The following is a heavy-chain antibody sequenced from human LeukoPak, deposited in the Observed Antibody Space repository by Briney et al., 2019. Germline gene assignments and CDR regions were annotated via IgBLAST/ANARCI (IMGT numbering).Heavy chain of an antibody. CDR1: GFTFSSYA. CDR3: AKVTGGDMITYGGLDY. J-gene: IGHJ4*02. D-gene: IGHD3-16*01. V-gene: IGHV3-23*01. Sequence: GGSLRLSCAASGFTFSSYAMSWVRQAPGKGLEWVSAISGSGGSTYYADPVKGQFTISRDNSKNTLHLQMHSLRAEDTAIYYCAKVTGGDMITYGGLDYWGQGTLVTVSS. CDR2: ISGSGGST.